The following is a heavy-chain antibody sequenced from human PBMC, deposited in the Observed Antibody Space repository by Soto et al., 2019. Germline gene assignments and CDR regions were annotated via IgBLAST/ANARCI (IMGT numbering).Heavy chain of an antibody. V-gene: IGHV1-8*01. Sequence: GASVKVSCKASGYTFTSYDINWVRQATGQGLEWMGWMNPNSGNTGYAQKFQGRVTMTRNTSISTAYMELSSLRSEDTAVYYCASSSYDILTGYYRYMDYWGQGTLVTVSS. CDR2: MNPNSGNT. J-gene: IGHJ4*02. D-gene: IGHD3-9*01. CDR1: GYTFTSYD. CDR3: ASSSYDILTGYYRYMDY.